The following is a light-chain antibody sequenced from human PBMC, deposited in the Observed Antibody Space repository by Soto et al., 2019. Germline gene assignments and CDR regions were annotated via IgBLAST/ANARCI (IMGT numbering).Light chain of an antibody. Sequence: QSVLTQPPSASGTPGQRVTISCSGSSSNIGSNYVYWYQQLSGTAPKLLIYRNNQRPSGVPDRFSGSKSGTSASLAISGLRSEDEADYYCAAWDDSLSAFYVFGTGTKLTVL. CDR2: RNN. V-gene: IGLV1-47*01. CDR3: AAWDDSLSAFYV. J-gene: IGLJ1*01. CDR1: SSNIGSNY.